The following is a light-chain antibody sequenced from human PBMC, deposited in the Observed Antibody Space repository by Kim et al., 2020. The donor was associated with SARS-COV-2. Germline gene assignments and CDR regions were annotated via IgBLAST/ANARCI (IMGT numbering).Light chain of an antibody. CDR3: QQFNDWPLT. V-gene: IGKV3D-15*01. CDR1: QPIGTD. J-gene: IGKJ4*01. Sequence: PGERATLSCRPSQPIGTDLAWFQQKPGQAPRLPIYHAFTRATGIPARISGSGSGTEFTSTISSLRSEDFAVFYCQQFNDWPLTFGGGPRLEI. CDR2: HAF.